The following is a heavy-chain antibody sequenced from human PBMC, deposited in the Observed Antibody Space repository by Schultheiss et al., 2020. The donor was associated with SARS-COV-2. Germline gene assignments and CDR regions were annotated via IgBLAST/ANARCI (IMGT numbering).Heavy chain of an antibody. Sequence: GESLKISCKSSGYIFSTYWIGWVRQMPGKGLEWMGIIYPGDSDTRYSPSFQGQVTISADKSISTAFLQWDSLKASDTAMYYCARPDSSAYRDAFDIWCQGTMVTVSS. J-gene: IGHJ3*02. V-gene: IGHV5-51*01. D-gene: IGHD3-22*01. CDR3: ARPDSSAYRDAFDI. CDR2: IYPGDSDT. CDR1: GYIFSTYW.